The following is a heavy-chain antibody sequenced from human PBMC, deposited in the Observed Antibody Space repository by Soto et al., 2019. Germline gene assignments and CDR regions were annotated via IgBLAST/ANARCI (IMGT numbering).Heavy chain of an antibody. Sequence: SVKVSCKASGGTFSSYTISWVRQAPGQGLEWMGRIIPILGIANYAQKFQGRVTITADKSTSTAYMELSSLRSEDTAVYYCAVVPAAMTPFFDYWGQGTLVTVSS. CDR3: AVVPAAMTPFFDY. CDR2: IIPILGIA. CDR1: GGTFSSYT. V-gene: IGHV1-69*02. D-gene: IGHD2-2*01. J-gene: IGHJ4*02.